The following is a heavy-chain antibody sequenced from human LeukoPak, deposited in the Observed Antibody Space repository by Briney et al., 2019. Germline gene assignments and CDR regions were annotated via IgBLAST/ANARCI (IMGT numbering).Heavy chain of an antibody. CDR3: AKDGPNYYDSSGYYLGLVDY. V-gene: IGHV3-23*01. J-gene: IGHJ4*02. D-gene: IGHD3-22*01. CDR2: ISGSGGST. CDR1: GFTFSNYG. Sequence: GGSLRLSCAGSGFTFSNYGMSWVRQAPGKGLEWVSAISGSGGSTYYADSVKGRFTISRDNSKNTLYLQMNSLRAEDTAVYYCAKDGPNYYDSSGYYLGLVDYWGQGTLVTVSS.